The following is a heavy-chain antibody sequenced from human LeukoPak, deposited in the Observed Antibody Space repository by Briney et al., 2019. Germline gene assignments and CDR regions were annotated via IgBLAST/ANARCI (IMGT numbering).Heavy chain of an antibody. Sequence: AEGSLRRSWAAAGFTCSSYAMSWVRQAPGKGLEWVSAISGSGGSTYYADSVKGRFTISRDNSKNTLYLQMNSLRAEDTAVYYCAKAKQSRIPNFDYWGQGTLVTVSS. CDR2: ISGSGGST. D-gene: IGHD2-15*01. CDR3: AKAKQSRIPNFDY. V-gene: IGHV3-23*01. J-gene: IGHJ4*02. CDR1: GFTCSSYA.